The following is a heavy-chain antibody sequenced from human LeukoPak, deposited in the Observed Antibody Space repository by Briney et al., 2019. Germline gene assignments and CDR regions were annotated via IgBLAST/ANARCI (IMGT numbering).Heavy chain of an antibody. CDR1: GFTFSGSA. CDR3: TTHCSSTSCLDP. CDR2: IRSKANSYAT. D-gene: IGHD2-2*01. Sequence: GGSLRLSCAASGFTFSGSAMHWVRQASGKGLKWVGRIRSKANSYATAYAASVKGRFTISRDDSKNTAYLQMNSLKTEDTAVYYCTTHCSSTSCLDPWGQGTLVTVSS. V-gene: IGHV3-73*01. J-gene: IGHJ5*02.